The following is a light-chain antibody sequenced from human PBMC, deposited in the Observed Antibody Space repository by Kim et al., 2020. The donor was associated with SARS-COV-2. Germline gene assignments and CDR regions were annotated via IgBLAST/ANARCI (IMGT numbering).Light chain of an antibody. CDR1: NSNIGAGYA. CDR3: QSYDSSLSGSV. Sequence: QRVTNACTGSNSNIGAGYAVHWYQQLPGTAPKLLIYGTSNRPSGVPDRFSGSKSGTSASLAITGLQAEDEADYYCQSYDSSLSGSVFGGGTQLTVL. V-gene: IGLV1-40*01. J-gene: IGLJ2*01. CDR2: GTS.